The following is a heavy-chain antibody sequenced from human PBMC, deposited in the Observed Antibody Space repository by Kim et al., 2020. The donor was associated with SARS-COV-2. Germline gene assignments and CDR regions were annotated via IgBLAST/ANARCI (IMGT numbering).Heavy chain of an antibody. J-gene: IGHJ4*02. V-gene: IGHV1-69*04. CDR2: IIPILGIA. CDR1: GGTFSSYA. CDR3: ARSPAYWLPSYFYY. Sequence: SVKVSCKASGGTFSSYAISWVRQAPGQGLEWMGRIIPILGIANYAQKFQGRVTITADKSTSTAYMELSSLRSEDTAVYYCARSPAYWLPSYFYYWGQGTLVTVSS. D-gene: IGHD2-15*01.